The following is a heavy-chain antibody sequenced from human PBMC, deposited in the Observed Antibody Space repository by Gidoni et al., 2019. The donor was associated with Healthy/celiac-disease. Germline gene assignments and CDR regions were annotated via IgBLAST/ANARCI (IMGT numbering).Heavy chain of an antibody. CDR2: ISYDGSNK. CDR3: AKERVGLRFLEWLYPADY. J-gene: IGHJ4*02. D-gene: IGHD3-3*01. CDR1: GCTFSRNG. V-gene: IGHV3-30*18. Sequence: QVQLVEAGGGVVQPGRSLRLCCEASGCTFSRNGRHWVRQAPGKGLEWVAVISYDGSNKYYADSVKGRFTISRDNSKNTLYLQMNSLRADDTAVYYCAKERVGLRFLEWLYPADYWGQGTLVTVSS.